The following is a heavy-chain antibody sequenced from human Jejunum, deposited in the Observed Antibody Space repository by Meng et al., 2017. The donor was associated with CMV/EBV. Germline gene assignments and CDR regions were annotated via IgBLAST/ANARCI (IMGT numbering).Heavy chain of an antibody. CDR3: ARVGPYYDFWSGFLVGSLDV. CDR1: SYS. V-gene: IGHV3-21*01. Sequence: SYSMNWVRQAPGRGLEWVSSISSASSFIYYADSLKGRFTISRDNAKNSLYLQMNSLRAEDTAVYYCARVGPYYDFWSGFLVGSLDVWGRGTTVTVSS. J-gene: IGHJ6*02. D-gene: IGHD3-3*01. CDR2: ISSASSFI.